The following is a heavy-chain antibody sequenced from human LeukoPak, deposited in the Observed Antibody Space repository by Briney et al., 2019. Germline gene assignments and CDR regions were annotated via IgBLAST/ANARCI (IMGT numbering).Heavy chain of an antibody. CDR1: GFTFNRYS. CDR3: ARVGATVTGSDPFDI. J-gene: IGHJ3*02. V-gene: IGHV3-21*01. Sequence: GESLRLSCVASGFTFNRYSMNWVRQAPGKGLEWVSSISTSSNYIYYADSLKGRFTISRDNARNSLYLDMDSLRVEDTAVYYRARVGATVTGSDPFDIWGQGTIVTVSS. CDR2: ISTSSNYI. D-gene: IGHD4-17*01.